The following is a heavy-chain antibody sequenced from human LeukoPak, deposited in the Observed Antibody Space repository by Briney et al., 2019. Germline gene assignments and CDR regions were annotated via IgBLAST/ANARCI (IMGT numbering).Heavy chain of an antibody. CDR3: ARGRDVPDS. Sequence: GGSLRLSCAASGFTFSSYGMHWVRQAPGKGLEWVANIKPDGSEKNYLDSVKGRFTISRDNAKNSLYLQMNSLRAEDTAVYYCARGRDVPDSWGQGTLVTVSS. V-gene: IGHV3-7*01. CDR2: IKPDGSEK. CDR1: GFTFSSYG. J-gene: IGHJ4*02. D-gene: IGHD2-2*01.